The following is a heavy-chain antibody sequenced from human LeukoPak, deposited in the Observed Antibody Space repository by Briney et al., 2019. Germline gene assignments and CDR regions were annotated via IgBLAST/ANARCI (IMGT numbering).Heavy chain of an antibody. CDR3: ARDGGDCSGGSCYLFWFDP. CDR1: GYSISSGYY. CDR2: IYHSGST. V-gene: IGHV4-38-2*02. J-gene: IGHJ5*02. Sequence: SETLSLTCTVSGYSISSGYYWGWIRQPPGKGLEWIGSIYHSGSTYYNPSLKSRVTISVDTSKNQFSLKLSSVTAADTAVYYCARDGGDCSGGSCYLFWFDPWGQGTLVTVSS. D-gene: IGHD2-15*01.